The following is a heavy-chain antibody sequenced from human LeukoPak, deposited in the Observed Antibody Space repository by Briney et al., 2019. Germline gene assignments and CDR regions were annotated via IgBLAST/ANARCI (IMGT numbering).Heavy chain of an antibody. D-gene: IGHD6-6*01. J-gene: IGHJ4*02. CDR2: IIPIFGTA. V-gene: IGHV1-69*13. Sequence: SVKVSCKASGCTFSSYAISWVRQAPGQGLEWMGGIIPIFGTANYAQKFQGRVTITADEPTSTAYMELSSLRSEDTAVYYCARDLPNSSSSGSFDYWGQGTLVTVSS. CDR1: GCTFSSYA. CDR3: ARDLPNSSSSGSFDY.